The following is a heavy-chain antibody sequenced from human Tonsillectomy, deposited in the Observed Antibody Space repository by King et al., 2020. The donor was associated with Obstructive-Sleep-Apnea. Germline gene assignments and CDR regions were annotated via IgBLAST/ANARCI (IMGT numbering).Heavy chain of an antibody. Sequence: VQLVESGGGLVQPGGSLRLSCSASGFTFSSYAMHWVRQAPGKGLEYVSAISSNGGSTYYADSVKGRFTISRDNSKNTLYLQMSSLRAEDTAVYYCVKLSGSGSYSFDAFDIWGQGTMVTVSS. CDR2: ISSNGGST. CDR1: GFTFSSYA. J-gene: IGHJ3*02. CDR3: VKLSGSGSYSFDAFDI. V-gene: IGHV3-64D*09. D-gene: IGHD1-26*01.